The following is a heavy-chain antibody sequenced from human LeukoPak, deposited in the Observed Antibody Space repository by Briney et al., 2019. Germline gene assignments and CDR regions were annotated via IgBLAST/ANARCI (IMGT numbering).Heavy chain of an antibody. V-gene: IGHV3-30*01. D-gene: IGHD2-2*01. J-gene: IGHJ6*03. CDR3: ARDQGFCVSTSCSSGFYYYMDV. Sequence: GGSLRLSCAASGFPFSSYALHWVRQAPGKGLEWVAVTSYDGTNKYYADSVKGRFTISSDNSKNTLSLQMNSLRPEDTALYYCARDQGFCVSTSCSSGFYYYMDVWGKGTTVTVSS. CDR2: TSYDGTNK. CDR1: GFPFSSYA.